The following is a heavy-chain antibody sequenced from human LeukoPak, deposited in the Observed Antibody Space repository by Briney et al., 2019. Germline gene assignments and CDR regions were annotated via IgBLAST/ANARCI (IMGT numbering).Heavy chain of an antibody. CDR3: AGAYPGGIAAAEFDY. J-gene: IGHJ4*02. D-gene: IGHD6-13*01. V-gene: IGHV3-11*04. CDR2: ISSSGSTI. CDR1: GFTFSDYY. Sequence: GGSLRLSCAASGFTFSDYYMSWIRQAPGKGLEWVSYISSSGSTIYYADSVKGRFTISRDNAKNSLYLQMNSLRAEDTAVYYCAGAYPGGIAAAEFDYWGQGTLVTVSS.